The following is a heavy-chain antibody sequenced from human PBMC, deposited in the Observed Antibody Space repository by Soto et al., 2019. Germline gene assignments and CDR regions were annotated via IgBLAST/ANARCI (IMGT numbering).Heavy chain of an antibody. CDR3: ATQSDSNAGAYYYYAMDV. D-gene: IGHD4-4*01. CDR1: GGSISSGGYS. V-gene: IGHV4-30-2*01. CDR2: IYQSGST. J-gene: IGHJ6*02. Sequence: NPSETLSLTCAVSGGSISSGGYSWSWIRQPPGKGLEWIGYIYQSGSTYYNPSLKSRVTISVDRSRNQFSLKLSSVTAADTAVYFCATQSDSNAGAYYYYAMDVWGQGTTVTVSS.